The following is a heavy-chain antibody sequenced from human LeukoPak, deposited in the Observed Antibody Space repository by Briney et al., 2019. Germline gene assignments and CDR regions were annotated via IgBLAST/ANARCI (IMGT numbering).Heavy chain of an antibody. Sequence: GGSLRLSCAASGFNLRDYYMTWIRQAPGKGLEWISFSSGSASSFDYADSVKGRFTISRDNSKNTLYLQMNSLRAEDTALYYCTRALRGYSSSQRRAFYYGMDVWGQGTTVTVSS. CDR2: SSGSASSF. J-gene: IGHJ6*02. V-gene: IGHV3-11*01. D-gene: IGHD6-13*01. CDR3: TRALRGYSSSQRRAFYYGMDV. CDR1: GFNLRDYY.